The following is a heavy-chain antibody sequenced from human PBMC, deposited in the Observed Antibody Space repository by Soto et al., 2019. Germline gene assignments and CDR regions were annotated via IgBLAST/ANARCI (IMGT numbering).Heavy chain of an antibody. CDR2: ISSSSSYT. J-gene: IGHJ6*02. Sequence: GGSLRLSCAASGFTFSDYYMSWIRQAPGKGLEWVSYISSSSSYTNYADSVKGRFTISRDNAKNSLYLQMNSLRAEDTAVYYCARDLGIAAAGTYYYYGMDVWGQGTTVTSP. V-gene: IGHV3-11*05. D-gene: IGHD6-13*01. CDR1: GFTFSDYY. CDR3: ARDLGIAAAGTYYYYGMDV.